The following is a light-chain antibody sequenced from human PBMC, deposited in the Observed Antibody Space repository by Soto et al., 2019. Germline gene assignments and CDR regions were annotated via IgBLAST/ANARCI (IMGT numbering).Light chain of an antibody. CDR2: EVS. J-gene: IGLJ3*02. CDR3: SSNTRHSTPL. Sequence: QSALTQPASVSGSPGQSITISCTGTSSDVGSYNYVSWYQQHPGKAPKLMIFEVSHRPSGVSNRFSGSKSGNTASLTISGLQAEDEADYYCSSNTRHSTPLFGGGTKVTVL. CDR1: SSDVGSYNY. V-gene: IGLV2-14*01.